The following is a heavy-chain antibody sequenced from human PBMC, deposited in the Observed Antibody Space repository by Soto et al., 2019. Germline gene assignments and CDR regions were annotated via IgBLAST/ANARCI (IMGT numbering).Heavy chain of an antibody. Sequence: GGSLRLSCAASGFTFSSYGMHWVRQAPGKGLEWVAVIWYDGSNKYYADSVKGRFTISRDNSKNTLYLQMNSLRAEDTAVYYCAREMAAAHYYYYYMDVWGKGTTVTVSS. J-gene: IGHJ6*03. D-gene: IGHD6-13*01. CDR1: GFTFSSYG. CDR3: AREMAAAHYYYYYMDV. V-gene: IGHV3-33*01. CDR2: IWYDGSNK.